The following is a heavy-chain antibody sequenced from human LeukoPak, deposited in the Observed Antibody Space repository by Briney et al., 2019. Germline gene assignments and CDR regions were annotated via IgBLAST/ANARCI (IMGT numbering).Heavy chain of an antibody. V-gene: IGHV3-23*01. Sequence: GGSLRLSCAASGFTFSIYAMSWVRQTPGKGLEWVSSITSRDGTTYYADSVKGRFTISRDNSENTLYLQMNSLRAVDSALYYCARDRPNYYGSDGHYYRRDGDYWGQGTLVTVSS. CDR3: ARDRPNYYGSDGHYYRRDGDY. D-gene: IGHD3-22*01. J-gene: IGHJ4*02. CDR1: GFTFSIYA. CDR2: ITSRDGTT.